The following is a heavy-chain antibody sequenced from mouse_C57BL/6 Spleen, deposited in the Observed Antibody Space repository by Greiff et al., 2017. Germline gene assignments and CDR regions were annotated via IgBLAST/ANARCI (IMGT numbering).Heavy chain of an antibody. CDR2: INPNNGGT. D-gene: IGHD1-1*01. J-gene: IGHJ1*03. V-gene: IGHV1-18*01. Sequence: EVQLQQSGPELVKPGASVKIPCKASGYTFTDYNMDWVKQSHGKSLEWIGDINPNNGGTIYNQKFKGKATLTVDKSSSTAYMELRSLTSEDTAVYYCARSPSYYGSSHWYFDVWGTGTTVTVAS. CDR3: ARSPSYYGSSHWYFDV. CDR1: GYTFTDYN.